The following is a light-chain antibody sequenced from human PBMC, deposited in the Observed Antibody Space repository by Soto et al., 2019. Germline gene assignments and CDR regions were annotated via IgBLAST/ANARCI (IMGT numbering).Light chain of an antibody. CDR1: QGIAKS. CDR2: SAS. CDR3: QKYNSAPWT. J-gene: IGKJ1*01. Sequence: DIQMTQSPSSLSASVGDRVTITCRASQGIAKSLAWYQQKPGKAPKLLIYSASTLQSGVPSRFSGSGSGTDFTLTISSLHPEDVATYYCQKYNSAPWTFGQGTKVEI. V-gene: IGKV1-27*01.